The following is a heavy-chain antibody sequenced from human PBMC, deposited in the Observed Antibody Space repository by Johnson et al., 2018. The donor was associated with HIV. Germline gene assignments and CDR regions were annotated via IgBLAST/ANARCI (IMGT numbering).Heavy chain of an antibody. CDR3: AKVRSRWTTLDDAFDI. J-gene: IGHJ3*02. Sequence: QVQLVESGGGVVQPGRSLRLSCAASGFTFSSYAMHWVRQAPGKGLEWVAVISYDGNNKYYADSVKGRFTISRDNSKNTLYLQMNSLRPEDTAVYYCAKVRSRWTTLDDAFDIWGQGTLVTVSS. CDR2: ISYDGNNK. CDR1: GFTFSSYA. D-gene: IGHD4-11*01. V-gene: IGHV3-30*04.